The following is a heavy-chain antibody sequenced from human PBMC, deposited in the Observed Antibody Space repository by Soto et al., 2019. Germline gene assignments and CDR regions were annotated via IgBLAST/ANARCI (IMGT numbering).Heavy chain of an antibody. D-gene: IGHD2-2*01. V-gene: IGHV1-18*04. CDR1: GYTFTSYG. Sequence: GASVKVSCKASGYTFTSYGISWVRQAPGQGLEWMGWISAYNGNTNYAQKLQGRVTITTDTSTSTAYMELRSLRSDDTAVYYCARAGYCSSTSCYYDYWGQGTLVTVSS. J-gene: IGHJ4*02. CDR2: ISAYNGNT. CDR3: ARAGYCSSTSCYYDY.